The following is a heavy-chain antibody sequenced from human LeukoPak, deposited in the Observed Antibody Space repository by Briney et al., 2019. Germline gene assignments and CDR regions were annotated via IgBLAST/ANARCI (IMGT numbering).Heavy chain of an antibody. V-gene: IGHV4-59*08. J-gene: IGHJ5*02. D-gene: IGHD6-13*01. CDR1: GGSISSYY. CDR3: ARLQQQLVFGSWFDP. Sequence: PSETLSLTCTVSGGSISSYYWSWIRQPPGKGLEWIGYIYYSGSTNYNPSLKSRVTISVDTSKNQFSLKLSSVTAADTAVYYCARLQQQLVFGSWFDPWGQGTLVTVSS. CDR2: IYYSGST.